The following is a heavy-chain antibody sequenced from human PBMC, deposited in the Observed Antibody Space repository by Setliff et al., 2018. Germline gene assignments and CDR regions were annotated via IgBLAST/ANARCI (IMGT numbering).Heavy chain of an antibody. CDR1: GDSITNKNYY. V-gene: IGHV4-39*07. D-gene: IGHD3-16*01. Sequence: PSETLSLTCSVSGDSITNKNYYWGWIRQPPGKGLEWIGSIYYTRTTYSNPSLERRITISLVTSKNQLSLKLISMTAADTAVYYCARVPRRDYLGYFDSWGQGARVTVSS. CDR2: IYYTRTT. J-gene: IGHJ4*02. CDR3: ARVPRRDYLGYFDS.